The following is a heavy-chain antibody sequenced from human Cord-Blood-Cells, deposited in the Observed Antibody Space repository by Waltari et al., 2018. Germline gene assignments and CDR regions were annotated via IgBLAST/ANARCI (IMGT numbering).Heavy chain of an antibody. CDR3: ARPIYGSVFPFDY. CDR2: IYYSGST. D-gene: IGHD3-10*01. Sequence: QLQLQESGPGLVKPSETLSLTCTVSGGSISSSSYYWGWIRQPPGKGLEWIGSIYYSGSTDYNPSLKSRVTISVDTSKNQFSLKLSSVTAADTAVYYCARPIYGSVFPFDYWGQGTLVTVSS. J-gene: IGHJ4*02. V-gene: IGHV4-39*01. CDR1: GGSISSSSYY.